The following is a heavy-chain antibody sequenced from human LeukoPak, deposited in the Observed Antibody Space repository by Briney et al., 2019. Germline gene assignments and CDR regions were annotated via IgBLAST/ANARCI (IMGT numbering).Heavy chain of an antibody. D-gene: IGHD4-17*01. Sequence: SETLSLTCTVSGVAISSYYWSWVWQPAGEGLEWIGRIYTSGSTNYNPSRKSRVTMSVDTSKNQFSQKLSSVTAADTAVYYCARGPQLLFDYADSVGDFFLDYWGQGTLVNVSS. V-gene: IGHV4-4*07. CDR1: GVAISSYY. CDR3: ARGPQLLFDYADSVGDFFLDY. J-gene: IGHJ4*02. CDR2: IYTSGST.